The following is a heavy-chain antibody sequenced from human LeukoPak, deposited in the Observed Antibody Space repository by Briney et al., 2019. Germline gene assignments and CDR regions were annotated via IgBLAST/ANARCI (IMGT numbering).Heavy chain of an antibody. CDR3: ARAVLLWFGESQNYGMDV. Sequence: GASVKVSCKASGYTFTGYYMHWVRQAPGQGLEWMGWINPNSGGTNYAQKLQGRVTMTTDTPTSTAYMELRGLRSDDTAVYYCARAVLLWFGESQNYGMDVWGKGTTVTVSS. CDR1: GYTFTGYY. D-gene: IGHD3-10*01. J-gene: IGHJ6*04. CDR2: INPNSGGT. V-gene: IGHV1-2*02.